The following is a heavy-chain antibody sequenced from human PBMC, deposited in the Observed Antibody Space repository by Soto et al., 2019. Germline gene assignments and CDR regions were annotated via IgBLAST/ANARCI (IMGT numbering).Heavy chain of an antibody. CDR1: GDRLTSYG. CDR2: IDPSNTYT. D-gene: IGHD4-17*01. CDR3: AQTPDGDYVTGVNGMDV. Sequence: QSRKISCKGSGDRLTSYGISWVRQMHGKGLEWIGRIDPSNTYTNYSPSFQGHVTISADKSISTAYLQWSSLKASDTAMYYCAQTPDGDYVTGVNGMDVWGQGTTATVSS. J-gene: IGHJ6*02. V-gene: IGHV5-10-1*01.